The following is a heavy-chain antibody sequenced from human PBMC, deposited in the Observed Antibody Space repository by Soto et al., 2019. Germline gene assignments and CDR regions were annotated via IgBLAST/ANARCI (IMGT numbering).Heavy chain of an antibody. CDR3: AAYDFSGYYYYGMDV. D-gene: IGHD3-3*01. J-gene: IGHJ6*02. CDR1: GYTFTGYY. Sequence: ASVKVSCKASGYTFTGYYMHWVRQAPGQGLEWMGWINPNSGGTNYAQKFQGRVTMTRDTSISTAYMELSRLRSDDTAVYYCAAYDFSGYYYYGMDVWGQGTTVTSP. CDR2: INPNSGGT. V-gene: IGHV1-2*02.